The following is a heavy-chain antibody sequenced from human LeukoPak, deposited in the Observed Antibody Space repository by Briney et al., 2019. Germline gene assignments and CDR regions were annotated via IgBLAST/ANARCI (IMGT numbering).Heavy chain of an antibody. CDR3: ARHAATGTTSALRFDR. Sequence: SETLSLTCTVSGGSIISYDWTWVRQPPGKGLEWIGYIYYSGSTNYNPSLKSRVTISVDTSKNQFSLKLSSVTAADTAVYYWARHAATGTTSALRFDRWGQGTLVTASS. V-gene: IGHV4-59*08. J-gene: IGHJ5*02. CDR2: IYYSGST. CDR1: GGSIISYD. D-gene: IGHD4-17*01.